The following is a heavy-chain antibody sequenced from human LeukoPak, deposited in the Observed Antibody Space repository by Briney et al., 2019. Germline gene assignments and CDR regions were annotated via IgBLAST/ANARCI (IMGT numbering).Heavy chain of an antibody. CDR2: ISYTGTT. CDR1: GGSFSGYY. J-gene: IGHJ4*02. D-gene: IGHD3-22*01. V-gene: IGHV4-34*01. Sequence: PSETLSLTCAVYGGSFSGYYWSWIRQPPGKGREWIGSISYTGTTYYNPSLKSRVTISVDTSKNQFSLNLTSVTAADTAIYYCASPRDYYYDRTFDYWGQGTLVTVSS. CDR3: ASPRDYYYDRTFDY.